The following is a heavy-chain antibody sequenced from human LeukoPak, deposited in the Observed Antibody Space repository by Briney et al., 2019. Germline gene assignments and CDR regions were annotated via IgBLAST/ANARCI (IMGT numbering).Heavy chain of an antibody. J-gene: IGHJ1*01. CDR3: ATALPWELFEYFQH. V-gene: IGHV1-24*01. CDR2: FDPEDGET. D-gene: IGHD1-26*01. CDR1: GYTLTELS. Sequence: GASVKVSCKVSGYTLTELSMHWVRQAPGKGLEWMGGFDPEDGETIYAQKFQGRVAMTEDTSTDTAYMELSSLRSEDTAVYYCATALPWELFEYFQHWGQGTLVTVSS.